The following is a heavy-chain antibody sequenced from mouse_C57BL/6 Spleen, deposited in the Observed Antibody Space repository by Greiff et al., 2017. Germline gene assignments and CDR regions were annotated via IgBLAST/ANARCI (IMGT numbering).Heavy chain of an antibody. D-gene: IGHD2-13*01. CDR1: GYTFTSYW. CDR3: ARRRLDYAMDY. Sequence: QVQLQQPGAELVMPGASVKLSCKASGYTFTSYWMHWVKQRPGQGLEWIGEIDPSDSDTNYNQKFKGKSTLTVDKSSSTAYMQLSSLTSEDSAVYYYARRRLDYAMDYWGQGTSVTVSS. CDR2: IDPSDSDT. V-gene: IGHV1-69*01. J-gene: IGHJ4*01.